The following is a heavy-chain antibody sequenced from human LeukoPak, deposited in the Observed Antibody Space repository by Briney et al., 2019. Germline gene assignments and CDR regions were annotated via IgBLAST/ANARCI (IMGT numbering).Heavy chain of an antibody. CDR1: GFTFSSYA. Sequence: PGGSLRLSCAASGFTFSSYAMSWVRQAPGKGLEWVSTISDNGRSTYYADSAKGRFTISRDNSQNTVSLQVNNLRTEDTALYYCAKTSLSDASGHYYYMDVWGKGTTVTVSS. J-gene: IGHJ6*03. CDR3: AKTSLSDASGHYYYMDV. V-gene: IGHV3-23*01. D-gene: IGHD3-3*01. CDR2: ISDNGRST.